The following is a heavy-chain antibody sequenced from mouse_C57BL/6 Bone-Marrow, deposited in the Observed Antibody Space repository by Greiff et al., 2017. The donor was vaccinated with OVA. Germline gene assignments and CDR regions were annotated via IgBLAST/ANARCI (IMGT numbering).Heavy chain of an antibody. Sequence: VQLKQSGPELVKPGASVKISCKASGYTFTDYYMNWVKQSHGKSLEWIGDINPNNGGTSYNQKFKGKATLTVDKSSSAAYMELRSLTSEDSAVYYCASLLHYYAMDYWGQGTSVTVSS. J-gene: IGHJ4*01. CDR1: GYTFTDYY. V-gene: IGHV1-26*01. CDR3: ASLLHYYAMDY. CDR2: INPNNGGT.